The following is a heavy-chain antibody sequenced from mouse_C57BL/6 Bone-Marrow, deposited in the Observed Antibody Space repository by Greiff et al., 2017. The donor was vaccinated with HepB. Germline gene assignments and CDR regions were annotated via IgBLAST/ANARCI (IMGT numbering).Heavy chain of an antibody. CDR3: ARWLLPLYAMDY. J-gene: IGHJ4*01. CDR1: GYTFTSYW. CDR2: IHPHSGST. Sequence: QVQLQQPGAELVKPGASVKLSCKASGYTFTSYWMHWVKQRPGQGLEWIGMIHPHSGSTNYNEKFKSKATLTVDKSSSTAYMQLSSLTSEDSAVYYCARWLLPLYAMDYWGQGTSVTVSS. D-gene: IGHD2-3*01. V-gene: IGHV1-64*01.